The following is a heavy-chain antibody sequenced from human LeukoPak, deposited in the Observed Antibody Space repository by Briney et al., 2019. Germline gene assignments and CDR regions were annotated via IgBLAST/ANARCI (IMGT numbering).Heavy chain of an antibody. J-gene: IGHJ4*02. D-gene: IGHD6-6*01. CDR2: INHSGST. CDR1: GGSFSGYY. V-gene: IGHV4-34*01. CDR3: ARAGSSSFTL. Sequence: SETLCLTCAVYGGSFSGYYWSWIRQPPGKGLEWIGEINHSGSTNYNPSLKSRVTISVDTSKNQFSLKLSSVTAADTAVYYCARAGSSSFTLWGQGTLVTVSS.